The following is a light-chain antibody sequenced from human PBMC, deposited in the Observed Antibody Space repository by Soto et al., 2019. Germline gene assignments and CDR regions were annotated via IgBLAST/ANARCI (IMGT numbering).Light chain of an antibody. CDR2: EVS. CDR3: SSYAVTNIFV. V-gene: IGLV2-8*01. J-gene: IGLJ1*01. Sequence: QSVLTQPPSASGSPGQSVTISCTGTRSDVGGYNYVSWYQQHPGKAPKVIIYEVSKRPSGVPDRFSGSKSGSTASLTVSGLQAEDEADYYCSSYAVTNIFVFGTGTKVTV. CDR1: RSDVGGYNY.